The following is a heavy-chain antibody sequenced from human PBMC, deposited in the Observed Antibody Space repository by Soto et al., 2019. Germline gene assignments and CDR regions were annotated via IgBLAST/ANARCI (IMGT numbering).Heavy chain of an antibody. CDR2: IYYSGTT. J-gene: IGHJ4*02. V-gene: IGHV4-59*08. Sequence: QVQLQVSGPGLVKPSETLTLTCTISNGSIGTNYWSWLRQPPGKPLEWIGHIYYSGTTNYNPSLTSRVTLTVDMSKSQFSLKLTSATVADTAVYYCARHRWTSGYYLVFDSWGQGTLVTVSS. CDR3: ARHRWTSGYYLVFDS. D-gene: IGHD3-3*01. CDR1: NGSIGTNY.